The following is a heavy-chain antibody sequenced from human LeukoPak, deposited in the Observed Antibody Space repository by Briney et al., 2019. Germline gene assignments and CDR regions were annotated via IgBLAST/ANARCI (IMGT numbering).Heavy chain of an antibody. V-gene: IGHV4-39*01. D-gene: IGHD1-26*01. CDR1: GGSISSSSYY. CDR3: ARRSGSLAFDI. Sequence: PSETLSLTCTVSGGSISSSSYYWGWIRQPPGKGLEWIANIYYSGSTYYNPSLKSRLTISVDTSKNQFSLNLSSVTAADTAVYYCARRSGSLAFDIWGQGTMVTVSS. J-gene: IGHJ3*02. CDR2: IYYSGST.